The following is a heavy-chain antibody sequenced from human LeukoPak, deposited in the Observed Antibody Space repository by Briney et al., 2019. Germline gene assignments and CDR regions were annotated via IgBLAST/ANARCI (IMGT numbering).Heavy chain of an antibody. CDR1: GFPFSNYA. J-gene: IGHJ4*02. CDR2: ISDSGDRT. Sequence: GGSLRLSCAASGFPFSNYAMTWVRQAPGKGLERVSGISDSGDRTYYADSVKGRFTISSDNSKNMLYLQMNSLRVEDTALYYCAKGLGTSGYHDYWGQGTLVTVSS. D-gene: IGHD3-22*01. V-gene: IGHV3-23*01. CDR3: AKGLGTSGYHDY.